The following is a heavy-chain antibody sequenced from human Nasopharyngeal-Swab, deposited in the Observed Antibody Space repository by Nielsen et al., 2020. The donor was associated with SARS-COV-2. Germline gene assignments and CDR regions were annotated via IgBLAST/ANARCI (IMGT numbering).Heavy chain of an antibody. CDR2: IYGGGSST. D-gene: IGHD3-16*01. Sequence: GESLKISCAASGFTFSSYAMSWVRQAPGKGLEWVSVIYGGGSSTYYADSVKGRFTISRDNSKNTLYLQMNSLRAEDTAVYYCAKWGVSEGGMDVWGQGTTVTVSS. J-gene: IGHJ6*02. CDR1: GFTFSSYA. CDR3: AKWGVSEGGMDV. V-gene: IGHV3-23*03.